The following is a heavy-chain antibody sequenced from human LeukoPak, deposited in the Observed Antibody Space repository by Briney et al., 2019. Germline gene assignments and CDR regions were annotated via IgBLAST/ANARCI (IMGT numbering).Heavy chain of an antibody. V-gene: IGHV4-39*07. CDR1: GGSISSDSYY. J-gene: IGHJ4*02. CDR3: AAPNYYDSSGYYPPSY. D-gene: IGHD3-22*01. CDR2: VYYSGST. Sequence: SETLSLTCTVSGGSISSDSYYWGWIRQPPGKGLEWIGSVYYSGSTYYNPSLRSRVTISVDTSKNQFSLKLSSVTAADTAVYYCAAPNYYDSSGYYPPSYWGQGTLVTVSS.